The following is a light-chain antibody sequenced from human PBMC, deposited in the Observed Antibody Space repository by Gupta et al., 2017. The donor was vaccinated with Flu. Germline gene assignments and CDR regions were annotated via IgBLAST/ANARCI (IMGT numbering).Light chain of an antibody. CDR1: SSNIGRNT. V-gene: IGLV1-44*01. J-gene: IGLJ3*02. CDR2: SNY. CDR3: AAWDDSLNVL. Sequence: QPVLTQPPSASGTPGQRVTISCSGGSSNIGRNTVNWYQQLPGTAPKLLIYSNYLRPSGVPDRFSGSKSGTSASLAISGIQSEDEADDYCAAWDDSLNVLFGGGTKLTVL.